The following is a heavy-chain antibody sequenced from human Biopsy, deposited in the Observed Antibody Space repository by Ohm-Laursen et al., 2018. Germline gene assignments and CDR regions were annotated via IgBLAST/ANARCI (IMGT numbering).Heavy chain of an antibody. CDR1: GITFNSDW. V-gene: IGHV3-7*04. Sequence: LSLTCAASGITFNSDWMSWVRQAPGKGLEWVAIIREHGNEEFSVDSVKGRFTISGDNARNSVYLQMNSLRAEDTAIYYCARGNGPSAWGQGTLVTVSS. CDR2: IREHGNEE. D-gene: IGHD4-11*01. CDR3: ARGNGPSA. J-gene: IGHJ5*02.